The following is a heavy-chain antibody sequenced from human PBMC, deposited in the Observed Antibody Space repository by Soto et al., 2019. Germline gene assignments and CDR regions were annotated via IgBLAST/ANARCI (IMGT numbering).Heavy chain of an antibody. CDR2: ISGTGGST. CDR3: TTAYIAATIPKPPFYYYYGMDV. V-gene: IGHV3-23*01. J-gene: IGHJ6*02. CDR1: GFTFSSYA. D-gene: IGHD5-12*01. Sequence: GGSVRLSCAASGFTFSSYAMNWVRQPPGKGLEWVSSISGTGGSTYYADSVKGRFTISRDNSKNTLYLQMNSLRAEDTAVYYCTTAYIAATIPKPPFYYYYGMDVWGQGTTVTVSS.